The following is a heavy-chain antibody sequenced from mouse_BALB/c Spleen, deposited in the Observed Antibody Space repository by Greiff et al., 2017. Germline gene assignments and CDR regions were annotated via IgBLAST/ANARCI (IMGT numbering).Heavy chain of an antibody. J-gene: IGHJ3*01. Sequence: EVQVVESGGGLVKPGGSLKLSCAASGFTFSSYAMSWVRQTPEKRLEWVASISSGGSTYYPDSVKGRFTISRDNARNILYLQMSSLRSEDTAMYYCARGIRMGSSEAWFAYWGQGSLVTVSA. V-gene: IGHV5-6-5*01. CDR3: ARGIRMGSSEAWFAY. D-gene: IGHD1-1*01. CDR1: GFTFSSYA. CDR2: ISSGGST.